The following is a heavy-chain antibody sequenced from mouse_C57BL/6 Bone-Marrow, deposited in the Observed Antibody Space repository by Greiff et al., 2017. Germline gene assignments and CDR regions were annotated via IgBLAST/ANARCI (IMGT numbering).Heavy chain of an antibody. CDR2: IYPGSGNT. CDR3: ARDGRGLRRRYAMDY. V-gene: IGHV1-76*01. Sequence: VKLQQSGAELVRPGASVKLSCKASGYTFTDYYINWVKQRPGQGLEWIARIYPGSGNTYYNEKFKGKATLTAEKSSSTAYMQLSSLTSEDSAVYFCARDGRGLRRRYAMDYWGQGTSVTVSS. J-gene: IGHJ4*01. CDR1: GYTFTDYY. D-gene: IGHD2-4*01.